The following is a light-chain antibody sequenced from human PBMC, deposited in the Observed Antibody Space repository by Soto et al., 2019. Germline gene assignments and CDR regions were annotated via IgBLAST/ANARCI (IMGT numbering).Light chain of an antibody. CDR1: QRVSNN. J-gene: IGKJ1*01. CDR3: QQYNDWPGT. V-gene: IGKV3-15*01. Sequence: EIVVTQSPATLSVSPGERATLSCRPSQRVSNNLACYQQKPGQAPRLFIYGASTRDTGIPARLSGSGSGTEFTLTISSLQSEDFAVYYCQQYNDWPGTFGQGTKVDIK. CDR2: GAS.